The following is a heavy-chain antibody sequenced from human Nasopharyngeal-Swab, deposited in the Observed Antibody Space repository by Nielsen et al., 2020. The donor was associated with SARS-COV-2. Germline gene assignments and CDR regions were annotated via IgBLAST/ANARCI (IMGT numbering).Heavy chain of an antibody. Sequence: ASVKVSCKASGYTFTSYYMHWVRQAPGQGLEWMGIINPSGGSTSYAQKFQGRVTMTRDTSTSTVYMELSSLRSEDTAVYYCARGGQRHIVVVTASNWFDPWGQGTLVTVSS. V-gene: IGHV1-46*01. D-gene: IGHD2-21*02. CDR3: ARGGQRHIVVVTASNWFDP. CDR1: GYTFTSYY. J-gene: IGHJ5*02. CDR2: INPSGGST.